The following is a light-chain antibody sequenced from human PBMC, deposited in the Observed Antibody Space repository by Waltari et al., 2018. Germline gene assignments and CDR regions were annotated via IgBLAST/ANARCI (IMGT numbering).Light chain of an antibody. CDR3: GSWDSSLGIGV. V-gene: IGLV1-51*01. Sequence: QSVLTQAPSVSAAPGQTVTISCSGTTTNLGTNYVSWYQQLPGAAPKIVIYEDNRRPSGIPDRFSGSKSGASATLGITGLQTGDEADYYCGSWDSSLGIGVLGGGTRLTVL. J-gene: IGLJ3*02. CDR2: EDN. CDR1: TTNLGTNY.